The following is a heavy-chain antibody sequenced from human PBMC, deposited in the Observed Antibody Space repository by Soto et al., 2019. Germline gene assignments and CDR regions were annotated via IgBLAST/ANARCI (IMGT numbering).Heavy chain of an antibody. CDR2: IYPGDSDT. D-gene: IGHD2-15*01. CDR1: GYSFTSYW. V-gene: IGHV5-51*01. CDR3: ARHSLGGRSSESGWFDP. Sequence: GESLKISCKGSGYSFTSYWIGWVRQMPGKGLEWMGIIYPGDSDTRYSPSFQGQVAISADKSISTAYLQWSSLKASDTAMYYCARHSLGGRSSESGWFDPWRQGTLVSVSS. J-gene: IGHJ5*02.